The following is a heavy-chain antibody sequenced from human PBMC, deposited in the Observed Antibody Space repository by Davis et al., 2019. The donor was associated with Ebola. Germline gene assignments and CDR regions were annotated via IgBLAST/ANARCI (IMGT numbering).Heavy chain of an antibody. CDR1: GDSISSGSGS. CDR2: AFYNSKWNI. Sequence: HSQTLSLTCAVSGDSISSGSGSWNWIRQSPSRGLEWLGRAFYNSKWNIDYAVSVKSRITINPDTSKNQFSLQLSSVTPEDTAVYFCARGWLRSGFDYWGQGTLATVSS. D-gene: IGHD5-12*01. V-gene: IGHV6-1*01. J-gene: IGHJ4*02. CDR3: ARGWLRSGFDY.